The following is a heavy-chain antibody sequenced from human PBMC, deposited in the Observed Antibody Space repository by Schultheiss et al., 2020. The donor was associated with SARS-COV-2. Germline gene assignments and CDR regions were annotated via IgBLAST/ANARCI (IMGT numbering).Heavy chain of an antibody. CDR1: GGTFSSYA. J-gene: IGHJ6*03. V-gene: IGHV1-46*01. CDR2: INPSGGST. Sequence: ASVKVSCKASGGTFSSYAISWVRQAPGQGLEWMGIINPSGGSTSYAQKFQGRVTMTRDTSTSTVYMELSSLRSEDTAVYYCARGRCSSTSCKYYYYYYMDVWGKGTTVTVSS. CDR3: ARGRCSSTSCKYYYYYYMDV. D-gene: IGHD2-2*01.